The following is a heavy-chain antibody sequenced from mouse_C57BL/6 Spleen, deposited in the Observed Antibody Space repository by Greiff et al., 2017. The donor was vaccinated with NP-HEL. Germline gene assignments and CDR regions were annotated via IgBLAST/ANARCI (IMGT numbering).Heavy chain of an antibody. Sequence: VKLQESGAELVRPGASVTLSCKASGYTFTDYDMHWVKQTPVHGLEWIGAIDPETGGTAYNQKFKGKAILTADKSSSTAYMELRSLTSEDSAVYYCTSRTGTGYWGQGTTLTVSS. V-gene: IGHV1-15*01. CDR2: IDPETGGT. CDR1: GYTFTDYD. D-gene: IGHD4-1*01. J-gene: IGHJ2*01. CDR3: TSRTGTGY.